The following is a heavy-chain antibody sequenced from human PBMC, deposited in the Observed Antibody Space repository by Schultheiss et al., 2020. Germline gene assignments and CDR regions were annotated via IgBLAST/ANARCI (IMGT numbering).Heavy chain of an antibody. D-gene: IGHD4-17*01. J-gene: IGHJ3*02. CDR2: INPNSGGT. V-gene: IGHV1-2*06. Sequence: ASVKVSCKASGYTFTGYYMHWVRQAPGQGLEWMGRINPNSGGTNYAQKFQGRVTMTRDTSTSTVYMELSSLRSEDTAVYYCARDLVGDYVKGHFDIWGQGTMVTVSS. CDR1: GYTFTGYY. CDR3: ARDLVGDYVKGHFDI.